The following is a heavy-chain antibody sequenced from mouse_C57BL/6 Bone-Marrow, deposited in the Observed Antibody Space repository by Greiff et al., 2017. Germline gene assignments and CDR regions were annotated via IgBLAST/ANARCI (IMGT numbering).Heavy chain of an antibody. Sequence: EVMLVESGGGLVKPGGSLKLSCAASGFTFSSYAMSWVRQTPEKRLEWVATISDGGSYTYYPDNVKGRFTISRDNAKNNLYLLMSHLKSEDTAMYYCAREPGITTGYWYFDVWGTGTTVTVSS. CDR1: GFTFSSYA. CDR2: ISDGGSYT. CDR3: AREPGITTGYWYFDV. J-gene: IGHJ1*03. V-gene: IGHV5-4*01. D-gene: IGHD2-4*01.